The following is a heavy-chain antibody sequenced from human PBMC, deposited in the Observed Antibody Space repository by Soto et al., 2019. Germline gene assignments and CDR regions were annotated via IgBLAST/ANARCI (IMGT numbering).Heavy chain of an antibody. D-gene: IGHD2-8*01. V-gene: IGHV4-34*01. J-gene: IGHJ2*01. CDR2: INHSGST. Sequence: GKGLEWIGEINHSGSTNYNPSLKSRVTLSVATSKNQFSLKLSSVTAADTVFFQAEDGIRVVRSVSEFLLKRSSDL. CDR3: EDGIRVVRSVSEFLLKRSSDL.